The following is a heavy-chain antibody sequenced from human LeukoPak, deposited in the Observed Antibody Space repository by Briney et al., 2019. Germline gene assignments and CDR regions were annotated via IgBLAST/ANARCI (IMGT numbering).Heavy chain of an antibody. V-gene: IGHV3-23*01. CDR1: GFIFHTYA. J-gene: IGHJ4*02. CDR2: ITASGNYT. Sequence: PGGSLRLSCAASGFIFHTYAMSWVRQPPGKGLEWVSTITASGNYTAYADSVKGRFTISRDSSKNTLYLQMNRLRAEDTAVDYCARRTGALCTKSICRFDSWGQGTLVAVSS. D-gene: IGHD2-8*01. CDR3: ARRTGALCTKSICRFDS.